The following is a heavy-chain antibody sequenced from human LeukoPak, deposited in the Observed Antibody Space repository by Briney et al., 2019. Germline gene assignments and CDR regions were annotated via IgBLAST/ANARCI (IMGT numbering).Heavy chain of an antibody. CDR1: GGSISSYY. V-gene: IGHV4-59*01. J-gene: IGHJ5*02. Sequence: SETLSLTRTVSGGSISSYYWSWIRQPPGKGLEWIGYIYYSGSTNYNPSLKSRVTISVDTSKNQFSLKLSSVTAADTAVYYCARDPDGAHWFDPWGQGTLVTVSS. CDR3: ARDPDGAHWFDP. D-gene: IGHD4/OR15-4a*01. CDR2: IYYSGST.